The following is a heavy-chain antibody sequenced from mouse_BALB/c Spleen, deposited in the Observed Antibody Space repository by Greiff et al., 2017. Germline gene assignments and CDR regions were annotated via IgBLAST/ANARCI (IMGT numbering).Heavy chain of an antibody. Sequence: EVQLQESGPGLVKPSQSLSLTCSVTGYSITSGYYWNWIRQFPGNKLEWMGYISYDGSNNYNPSLKNRISITRDTSKNQFFLKLNSVTTEDTATYYCARETTMITTSFAYWGEGTLVTVSA. CDR2: ISYDGSN. J-gene: IGHJ3*01. CDR1: GYSITSGYY. CDR3: ARETTMITTSFAY. D-gene: IGHD2-4*01. V-gene: IGHV3-6*02.